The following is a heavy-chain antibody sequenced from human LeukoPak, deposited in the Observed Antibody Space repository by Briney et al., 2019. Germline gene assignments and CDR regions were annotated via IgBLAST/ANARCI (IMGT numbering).Heavy chain of an antibody. J-gene: IGHJ4*02. CDR2: IKDDGRQK. Sequence: PGGSLRLSCAASGFTFRNYWMTWVRQAPGKGLEWVANIKDDGRQKYYVDSVKGRFAISRDNAKNSLALQMNSLRAEDTAVYYCARDVGRGWAHWGQGTLVTVSS. CDR1: GFTFRNYW. V-gene: IGHV3-7*01. D-gene: IGHD1-26*01. CDR3: ARDVGRGWAH.